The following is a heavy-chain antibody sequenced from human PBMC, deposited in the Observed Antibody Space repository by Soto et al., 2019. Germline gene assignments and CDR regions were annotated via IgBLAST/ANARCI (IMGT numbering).Heavy chain of an antibody. D-gene: IGHD3-3*01. CDR3: AKDYDFWSGRPGY. V-gene: IGHV3-23*01. CDR1: GFSFSSYA. CDR2: ISGSGGST. Sequence: GGSLRLSCAASGFSFSSYAMSWVRQAPGKGLEWVSAISGSGGSTYYADSVKGRFTISRDNSKNTLYLQMNSLRAEDTAVYYCAKDYDFWSGRPGYWGQGTLVTSPQ. J-gene: IGHJ4*02.